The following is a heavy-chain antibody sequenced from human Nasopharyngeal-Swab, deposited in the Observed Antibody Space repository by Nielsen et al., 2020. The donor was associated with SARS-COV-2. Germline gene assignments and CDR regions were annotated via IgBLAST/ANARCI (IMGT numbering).Heavy chain of an antibody. J-gene: IGHJ4*02. D-gene: IGHD6-13*01. CDR3: VRDDGRSWLLDK. Sequence: ASVKVSCKASGYSLMSQAMHWVRQAPGQRLVWMGWITAANGNTEYSRKFHDRLTLSSDTSANTAYMDLSGLRSEDTALYYCVRDDGRSWLLDKWGQGTLVTVSA. V-gene: IGHV1-3*01. CDR1: GYSLMSQA. CDR2: ITAANGNT.